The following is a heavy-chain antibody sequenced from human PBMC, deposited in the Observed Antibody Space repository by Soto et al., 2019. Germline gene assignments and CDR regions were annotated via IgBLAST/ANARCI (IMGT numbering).Heavy chain of an antibody. CDR2: ISPPDDTT. CDR3: ARLTFH. V-gene: IGHV3-23*01. J-gene: IGHJ4*02. Sequence: GGSLRLSCAASGFTFSSAAMSWVRQAPGKGLEWVSVISPPDDTTNYADSVKGRFTISRDNSKNTLYLQMNSLRVEDTAVYFCARLTFHWGQGTLVTAPQ. CDR1: GFTFSSAA.